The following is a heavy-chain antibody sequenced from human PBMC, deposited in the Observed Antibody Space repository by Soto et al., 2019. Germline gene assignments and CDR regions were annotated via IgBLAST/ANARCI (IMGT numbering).Heavy chain of an antibody. J-gene: IGHJ6*02. CDR3: ARGLVEGCSGGSCYPPNYYYGMDV. CDR1: GGSFSGYY. D-gene: IGHD2-15*01. Sequence: SETLSLTCAIYGGSFSGYYWSWIRQPPGKGLEWIGEINHSESTNYNPSLKSRVTISVDTSKNQFSLKLSSVTAADTAVYYCARGLVEGCSGGSCYPPNYYYGMDVWGQGTTVT. V-gene: IGHV4-34*01. CDR2: INHSEST.